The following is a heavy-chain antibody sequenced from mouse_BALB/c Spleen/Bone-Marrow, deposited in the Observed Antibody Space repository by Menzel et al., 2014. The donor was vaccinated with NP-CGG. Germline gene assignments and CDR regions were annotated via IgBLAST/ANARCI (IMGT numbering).Heavy chain of an antibody. CDR3: ARSSYGYDRQAYFFDY. J-gene: IGHJ2*01. V-gene: IGHV5-17*02. Sequence: EVKLMESGGGLVQPGGSRKLSCAASGFTFSSFGMHWVRRAPEKGLEWVAYISSGSSTXXYADTVKGRFTISRDNPKNTLFLQMTSLRSEDTAMYYCARSSYGYDRQAYFFDYWGQGTTLTVSS. CDR2: ISSGSSTX. D-gene: IGHD2-2*01. CDR1: GFTFSSFG.